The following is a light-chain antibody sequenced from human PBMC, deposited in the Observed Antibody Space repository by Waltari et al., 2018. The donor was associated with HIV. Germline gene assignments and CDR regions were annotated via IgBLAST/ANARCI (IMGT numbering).Light chain of an antibody. V-gene: IGLV3-25*03. Sequence: TARITFSGDALPKQYVYWYQQRPGQAPVLVIYKDNERPSGSPGRFSGSSSGTTVTLTISGVQAEDEADYYCQSVESSGSRVFGGGTKLTVL. CDR2: KDN. CDR1: ALPKQY. J-gene: IGLJ3*02. CDR3: QSVESSGSRV.